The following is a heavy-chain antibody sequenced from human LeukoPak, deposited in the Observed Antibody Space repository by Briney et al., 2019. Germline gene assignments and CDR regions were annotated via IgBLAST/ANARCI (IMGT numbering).Heavy chain of an antibody. CDR3: ARDSETGWLQYPSFYAFDI. CDR1: GFTFSSYG. V-gene: IGHV3-30*03. CDR2: ISYDGSNK. Sequence: GGSLRLSCAASGFTFSSYGMHWVRQAPGKGLEWVAVISYDGSNKYYADSVKGRFTISRDNSKNTLYLQMNSLRAEDTAVYYCARDSETGWLQYPSFYAFDIWGQGTMVTVSS. J-gene: IGHJ3*02. D-gene: IGHD5-24*01.